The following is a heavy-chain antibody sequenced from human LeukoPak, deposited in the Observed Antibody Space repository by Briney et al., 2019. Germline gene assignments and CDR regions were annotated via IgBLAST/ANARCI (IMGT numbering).Heavy chain of an antibody. CDR3: ARERTTTVIYHYYYMDV. J-gene: IGHJ6*03. Sequence: ASVKVSCKASGYTFTSYGISWVRQAPGQGLEWMGWISAYNGNTNYAQKLQGRVTMTTDTSTSTAYMELRSLRSDDTAVYYCARERTTTVIYHYYYMDVWGKGTTVTVSS. D-gene: IGHD4-11*01. V-gene: IGHV1-18*01. CDR2: ISAYNGNT. CDR1: GYTFTSYG.